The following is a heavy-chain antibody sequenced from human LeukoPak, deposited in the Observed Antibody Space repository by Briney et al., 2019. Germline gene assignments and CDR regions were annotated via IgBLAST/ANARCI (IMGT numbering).Heavy chain of an antibody. CDR2: VYSSGAT. V-gene: IGHV4-4*07. CDR3: ARDHYGSGSYKAYFDY. Sequence: SETLSLTCTVSDASVTTYSWSWLRQPAGKGLEWIGRVYSSGATKYNPSHKSRVTISADTSKNQFSLKLPSVTAADTAVYYCARDHYGSGSYKAYFDYWGHGIQVTVSS. D-gene: IGHD3-10*01. CDR1: DASVTTYS. J-gene: IGHJ4*01.